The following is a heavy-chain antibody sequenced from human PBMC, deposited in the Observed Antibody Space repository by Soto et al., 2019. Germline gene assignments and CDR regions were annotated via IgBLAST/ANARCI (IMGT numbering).Heavy chain of an antibody. CDR3: GRGRSGQIVVFY. J-gene: IGHJ4*02. V-gene: IGHV1-2*02. CDR1: GYTFTGHY. D-gene: IGHD1-26*01. Sequence: QVQLVQSGAEVKKPGASVKVSCKASGYTFTGHYIHWVRQAPEQGPEWIGEIGPESGATRYAQKFQDRVTMTRDTSITTVYMELKNLSPDDTAVYYCGRGRSGQIVVFYWGQGTPVTVSS. CDR2: IGPESGAT.